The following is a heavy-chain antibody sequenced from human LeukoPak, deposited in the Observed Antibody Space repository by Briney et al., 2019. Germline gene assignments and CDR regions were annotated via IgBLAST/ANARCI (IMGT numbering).Heavy chain of an antibody. Sequence: GGSLRLSCAASGFTFSSYSMNWVRQAPGKGLEWVSSISSSSSYIYYADSVKGRFTIYRDNAKNSLYLQMNSLRAEDTAVYYCARDQGYYDSSGPGDAFDIWGQGTMVTVSS. CDR1: GFTFSSYS. V-gene: IGHV3-21*01. CDR2: ISSSSSYI. J-gene: IGHJ3*02. D-gene: IGHD3-22*01. CDR3: ARDQGYYDSSGPGDAFDI.